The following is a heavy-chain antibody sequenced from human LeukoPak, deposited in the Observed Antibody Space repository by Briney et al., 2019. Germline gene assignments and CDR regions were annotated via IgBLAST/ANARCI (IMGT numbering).Heavy chain of an antibody. J-gene: IGHJ4*02. V-gene: IGHV1-69*06. CDR2: IIPIFGTA. D-gene: IGHD5-24*01. CDR3: AREHFGREGSDY. Sequence: SVKVSCKASGGTFSSYAISWVRQAPGQGLEWMGGIIPIFGTANYAQKFQGRVTITADKSTSTAYMELSSLRSEDTAVYYCAREHFGREGSDYWGQGTLVTVSS. CDR1: GGTFSSYA.